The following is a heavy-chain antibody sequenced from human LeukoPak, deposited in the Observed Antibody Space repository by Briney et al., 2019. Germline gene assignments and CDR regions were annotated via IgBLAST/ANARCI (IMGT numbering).Heavy chain of an antibody. J-gene: IGHJ4*02. CDR1: GFTFSGYA. D-gene: IGHD1-7*01. V-gene: IGHV3-23*01. Sequence: GGSLRLSCTTSGFTFSGYAMSWVRQAPGKGLEWVSVISGNGGVTDYADSVKGRFTISRDNSKNTLYLQMSSLTAEDTALYYCARERVPGTSPKMDYWGQGTQVTVSS. CDR2: ISGNGGVT. CDR3: ARERVPGTSPKMDY.